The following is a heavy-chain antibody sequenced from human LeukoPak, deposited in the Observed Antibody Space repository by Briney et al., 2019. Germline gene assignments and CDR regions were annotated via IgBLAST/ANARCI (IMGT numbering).Heavy chain of an antibody. D-gene: IGHD2-2*01. J-gene: IGHJ4*02. Sequence: GGSLRLSCAASGFTFSSCWMHWVRQAPGKGLVWVSRINSDGSTTSYADSVKGRFTISRDNAKNTLYLQMNSLRAEDTAVYYCATGYCSSTSCSRPFDYWGQGTLVTVSS. CDR2: INSDGSTT. CDR3: ATGYCSSTSCSRPFDY. V-gene: IGHV3-74*01. CDR1: GFTFSSCW.